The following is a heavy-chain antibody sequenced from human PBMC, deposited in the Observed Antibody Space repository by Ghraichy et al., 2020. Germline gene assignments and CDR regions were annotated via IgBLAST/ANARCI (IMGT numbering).Heavy chain of an antibody. Sequence: SETLSLTCTVSGGSVSSGSYYWSWIRQPPGKGLEWIGYIYYTGSTNYNPSLKSRVTISVDTSKNQFSLKLSSVTAADTAVYYCARDPSGSYHDYWGQGTLVTVSS. D-gene: IGHD1-26*01. J-gene: IGHJ4*02. CDR3: ARDPSGSYHDY. CDR2: IYYTGST. CDR1: GGSVSSGSYY. V-gene: IGHV4-61*01.